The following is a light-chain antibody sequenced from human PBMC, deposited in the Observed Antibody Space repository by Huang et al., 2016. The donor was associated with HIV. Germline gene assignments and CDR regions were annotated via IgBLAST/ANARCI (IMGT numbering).Light chain of an antibody. V-gene: IGKV3-11*01. Sequence: EIVLTQSPATLSLSPGERATLSCRARQSVTSYLAWYQQKPGQAPRLLIYDASNRATGIPARFSGSGSGTDFTLTISSLEPEDFAVYYCQQRSNWPPRGTFGPGTKVDIK. CDR3: QQRSNWPPRGT. J-gene: IGKJ3*01. CDR2: DAS. CDR1: QSVTSY.